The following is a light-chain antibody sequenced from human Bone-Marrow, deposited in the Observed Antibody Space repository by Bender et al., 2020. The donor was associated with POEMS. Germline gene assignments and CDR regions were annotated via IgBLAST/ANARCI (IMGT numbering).Light chain of an antibody. CDR2: EGS. CDR3: CSYALTNHVL. Sequence: QSALTQPASVSASPGQSITISCTGTSSDVGSHNLVSWYQQHPGKAPKLMIYEGSKRPSGVSNRFSGSKSGNTASLTISGLQAEDEADYYCCSYALTNHVLFGGGTKLTV. CDR1: SSDVGSHNL. J-gene: IGLJ2*01. V-gene: IGLV2-23*01.